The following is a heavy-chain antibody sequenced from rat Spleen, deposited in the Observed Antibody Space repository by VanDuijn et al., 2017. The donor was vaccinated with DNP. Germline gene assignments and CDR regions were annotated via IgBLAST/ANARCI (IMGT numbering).Heavy chain of an antibody. CDR1: GFMFDNHW. CDR3: ARGGRSYFDY. V-gene: IGHV5-31*01. Sequence: EVKLVESGGGLVQPGRSLKLSCVASGFMFDNHWMTWTRQVPGKGLEWVASITSSGGDSYYPDSVKGRFTISRDNAKNTLYLQMNSLRSEDTASYYCARGGRSYFDYWGQGVMVTVSS. CDR2: ITSSGGDS. D-gene: IGHD1-11*01. J-gene: IGHJ2*01.